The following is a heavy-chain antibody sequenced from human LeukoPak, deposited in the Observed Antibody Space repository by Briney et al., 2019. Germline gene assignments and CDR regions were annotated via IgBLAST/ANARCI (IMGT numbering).Heavy chain of an antibody. Sequence: GGSLRLSCAASGFTFSNAWMSWVRQAPGKGLEWAGRIKSKTDGGTTDYAAPVKGRFTISRDDSKNTLYLQMNSLKTEDTAVYYCTTDGRKYAYWGQGTLVTVSS. CDR2: IKSKTDGGTT. V-gene: IGHV3-15*01. D-gene: IGHD1-26*01. CDR3: TTDGRKYAY. CDR1: GFTFSNAW. J-gene: IGHJ4*02.